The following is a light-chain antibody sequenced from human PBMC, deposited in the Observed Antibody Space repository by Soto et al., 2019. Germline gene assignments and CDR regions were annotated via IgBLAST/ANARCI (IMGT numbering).Light chain of an antibody. V-gene: IGLV1-40*01. Sequence: QSVLTQPPSVSGAPGQRVTISCTGNSSNIGAGYDVHWYQQLPGTAPKLLIYGNNNRPSGVPDRFSGSKSGTSASLAITGLQAEDEADYYCQSYDSSLSVVVFGGGTQLTVL. J-gene: IGLJ2*01. CDR1: SSNIGAGYD. CDR3: QSYDSSLSVVV. CDR2: GNN.